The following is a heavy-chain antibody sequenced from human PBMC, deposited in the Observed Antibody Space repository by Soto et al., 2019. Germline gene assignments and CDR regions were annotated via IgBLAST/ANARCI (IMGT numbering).Heavy chain of an antibody. D-gene: IGHD3-22*01. CDR3: VKEAYYYDSSSYYYGWFDP. V-gene: IGHV3-64D*06. Sequence: PGGSLRLSCSASGFTFSSYAMHWVRQAPGKGLVYVSAISSNGGNTYYADSVKGRFTISRDKSKNTLYLQMSSLRAEDTAVYYCVKEAYYYDSSSYYYGWFDPWGQGTQVTVSS. CDR2: ISSNGGNT. J-gene: IGHJ5*02. CDR1: GFTFSSYA.